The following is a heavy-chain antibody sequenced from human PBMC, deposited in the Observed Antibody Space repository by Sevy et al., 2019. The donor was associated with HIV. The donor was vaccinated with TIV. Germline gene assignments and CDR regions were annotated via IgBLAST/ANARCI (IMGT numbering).Heavy chain of an antibody. Sequence: ASVKVSCKASGYTFTDYYMHWVRQAPGQGLEWMGWINPNSGGTNYAQKFQGRVTMTRDTSISTAYMELSRLRSDDTAVYYCASGYSYGPYYFDYWGQGTLVTVSS. J-gene: IGHJ4*02. V-gene: IGHV1-2*02. CDR1: GYTFTDYY. CDR2: INPNSGGT. CDR3: ASGYSYGPYYFDY. D-gene: IGHD5-18*01.